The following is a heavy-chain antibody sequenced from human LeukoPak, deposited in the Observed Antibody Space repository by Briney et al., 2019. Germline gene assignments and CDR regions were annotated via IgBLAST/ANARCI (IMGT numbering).Heavy chain of an antibody. J-gene: IGHJ4*02. V-gene: IGHV4-59*01. CDR3: ARGHLLWFGELTAYFDY. D-gene: IGHD3-10*01. CDR2: IYYSGST. CDR1: GGFISSYY. Sequence: TSETLSLTCTVSGGFISSYYWSWIRQPPGKGLEWIGYIYYSGSTNYNPSLKSRVTISVDTSKNQFSLKLSSVTAADTAVYYCARGHLLWFGELTAYFDYWGQGTLVTVSS.